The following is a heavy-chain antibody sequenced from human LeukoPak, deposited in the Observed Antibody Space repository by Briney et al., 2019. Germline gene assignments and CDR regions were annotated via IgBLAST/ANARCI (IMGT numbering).Heavy chain of an antibody. J-gene: IGHJ5*02. V-gene: IGHV4-59*12. CDR1: GGSISSYY. CDR2: IYYSGST. CDR3: ARRRGWFRGVITTSGNWFDP. Sequence: PSETLSLTCTVSGGSISSYYWSWIRQPPGKGLEWVGYIYYSGSTNYNPSLKSRVTISVDTSKNQFSLKLSSVAAADTAVYYCARRRGWFRGVITTSGNWFDPWGQGTLVAVSS. D-gene: IGHD3-10*01.